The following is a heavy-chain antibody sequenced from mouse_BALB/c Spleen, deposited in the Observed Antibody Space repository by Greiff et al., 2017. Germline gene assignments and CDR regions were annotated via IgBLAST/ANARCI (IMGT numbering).Heavy chain of an antibody. CDR1: GYTFTSYW. V-gene: IGHV1-7*01. CDR2: INPSTGYT. Sequence: QVQLQQSGAELAKPGASVKMSCKASGYTFTSYWMHWVKQRPGQGLEWIGYINPSTGYTEYNQKFKDKATLTADKSSSTAYMQLSSLTSEDSAVYYCARRLLHSWFAYWGQGTLVTVSA. J-gene: IGHJ3*01. D-gene: IGHD2-3*01. CDR3: ARRLLHSWFAY.